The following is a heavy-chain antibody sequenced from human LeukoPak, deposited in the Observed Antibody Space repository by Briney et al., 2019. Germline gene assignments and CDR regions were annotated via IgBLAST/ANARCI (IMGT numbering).Heavy chain of an antibody. Sequence: SETLSLTCAVSGGSISSTNWWSWVRQSPGKGLEWIGEIYHSGSTNYKPSLRSRVTISVDKSENQFSLNLSSVTAADTAVYYCVANGWYALDIWGQGTMVTVSS. D-gene: IGHD6-19*01. CDR1: GGSISSTNW. CDR2: IYHSGST. V-gene: IGHV4-4*02. J-gene: IGHJ3*02. CDR3: VANGWYALDI.